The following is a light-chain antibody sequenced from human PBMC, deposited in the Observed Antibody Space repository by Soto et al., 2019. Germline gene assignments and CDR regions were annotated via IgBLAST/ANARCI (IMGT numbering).Light chain of an antibody. CDR3: SSHASTRTFDVV. CDR2: EVN. V-gene: IGLV2-14*01. Sequence: QSALTQPASVSGSPGQSITISCTGTGNDIHNYVSWYQQYPGKAPKLIIYEVNNRPSGISDRFSGSKSGDTASLTISGLRAEDEADYYCSSHASTRTFDVVFAGGTKLTVL. CDR1: GNDIHNY. J-gene: IGLJ2*01.